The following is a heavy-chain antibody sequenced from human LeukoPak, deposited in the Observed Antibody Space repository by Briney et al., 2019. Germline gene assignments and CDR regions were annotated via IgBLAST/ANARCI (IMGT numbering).Heavy chain of an antibody. J-gene: IGHJ4*02. CDR1: GFTFSNYW. D-gene: IGHD5-18*01. CDR2: IRYDGSNK. Sequence: PGGSLRLSCAASGFTFSNYWTHWVRQAPGKGLEWVAFIRYDGSNKYYADSVKGRFTISRDNSKNTLYLQMNSLRTEDTALYYCAKDIARGYSYGFVYWGQGTLVTVSS. CDR3: AKDIARGYSYGFVY. V-gene: IGHV3-30*02.